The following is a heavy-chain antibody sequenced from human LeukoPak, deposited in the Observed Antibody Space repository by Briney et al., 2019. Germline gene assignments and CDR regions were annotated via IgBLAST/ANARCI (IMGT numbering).Heavy chain of an antibody. CDR3: ARIRVCCGGDASDAFDI. CDR2: IYFLGST. D-gene: IGHD2-21*02. V-gene: IGHV4-59*11. CDR1: GGSISSHY. Sequence: SETLSLTCNVSGGSISSHYWSWIRQPPGKGLEWIGYIYFLGSTNYNPSLKSRVTISVDMSKNQFSLKLSSVTAADTAVYYCARIRVCCGGDASDAFDIWGQGTMVTVSS. J-gene: IGHJ3*02.